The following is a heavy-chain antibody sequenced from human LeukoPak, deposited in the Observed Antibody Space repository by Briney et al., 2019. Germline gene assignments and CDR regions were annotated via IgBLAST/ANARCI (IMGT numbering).Heavy chain of an antibody. CDR1: GFTFSSYW. J-gene: IGHJ4*02. CDR3: PRRMGSSWYYFDY. D-gene: IGHD6-13*01. Sequence: TGGSLRLSCAASGFTFSSYWMHWVRQAPGKGLEWVSYISSSGTTIYYADSVKGRFTISRDNAKNSLYLQMNSLRAEDTAVYYCPRRMGSSWYYFDYWGQGTLVTVSS. CDR2: ISSSGTTI. V-gene: IGHV3-48*04.